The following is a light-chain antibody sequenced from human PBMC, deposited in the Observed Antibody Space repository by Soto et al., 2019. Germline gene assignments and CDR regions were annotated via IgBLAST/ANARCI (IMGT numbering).Light chain of an antibody. V-gene: IGKV1-9*01. Sequence: DLQLTQSPSFLSASVGDRVTITCRASQGISSSLAWYQQKPGKAPNLLIYAASSLQSGVPSRFSGSGSGTEFTLTITSLQPEDFATYYCQQLHSYPLTFGQGTRLEIK. J-gene: IGKJ5*01. CDR2: AAS. CDR1: QGISSS. CDR3: QQLHSYPLT.